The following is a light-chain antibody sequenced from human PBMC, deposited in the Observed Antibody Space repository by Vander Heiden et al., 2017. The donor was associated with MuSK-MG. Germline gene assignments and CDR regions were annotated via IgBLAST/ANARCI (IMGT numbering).Light chain of an antibody. CDR2: GAS. Sequence: EIVLTHSPATRSVSPAERATLSCRASQSVSSNLAWYQQKPGQAPRLLIYGASTRATGIPARFSGSGSGTEFTLTISSLQSEDFAVYYCQQYNNWRPWTFGQGTKVEIK. CDR1: QSVSSN. V-gene: IGKV3-15*01. CDR3: QQYNNWRPWT. J-gene: IGKJ1*01.